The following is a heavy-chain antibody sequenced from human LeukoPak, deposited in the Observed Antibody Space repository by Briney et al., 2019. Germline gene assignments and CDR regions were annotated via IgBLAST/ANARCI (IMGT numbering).Heavy chain of an antibody. CDR3: ARVPDYYDSSGGSSKYYYALDV. V-gene: IGHV3-11*05. Sequence: PGGSLRLSCAASGXIFSDYYMTWIRQAPGKGLEWISYISDTSAYTNYADSVKGRFTISRDNAKNSLYLQVNSLRPEDTAIYYCARVPDYYDSSGGSSKYYYALDVWGRGTTVTVSS. J-gene: IGHJ6*02. CDR2: ISDTSAYT. D-gene: IGHD3-22*01. CDR1: GXIFSDYY.